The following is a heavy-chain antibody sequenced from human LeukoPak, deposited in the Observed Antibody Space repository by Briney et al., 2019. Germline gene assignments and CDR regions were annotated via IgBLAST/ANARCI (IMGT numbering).Heavy chain of an antibody. D-gene: IGHD2-2*01. CDR3: ARDGCSSTSCYVFDY. V-gene: IGHV3-7*01. CDR1: GFTFSSYW. CDR2: IKQDGSEK. J-gene: IGHJ4*02. Sequence: GGSLRLSCAASGFTFSSYWMSWVRQAPGKGLEWVANIKQDGSEKYFVDSLKGRFTISRDNAKNSLYLQMNSLRVEDTAVYYCARDGCSSTSCYVFDYWGQGTLVTVSS.